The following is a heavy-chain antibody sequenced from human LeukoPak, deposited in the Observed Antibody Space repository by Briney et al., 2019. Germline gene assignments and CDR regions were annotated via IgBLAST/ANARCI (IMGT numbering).Heavy chain of an antibody. CDR1: GGTFSSYA. D-gene: IGHD1-26*01. CDR2: TIPIFGTA. J-gene: IGHJ4*02. V-gene: IGHV1-69*05. CDR3: ARGMGATRVFDY. Sequence: ASVKVSCKASGGTFSSYAISWVRQAPGQGLEWMGRTIPIFGTANYAQKFQGRVTITTDESTSTAYMELSSLRSEDTAVYYCARGMGATRVFDYWGQGTLVTVSS.